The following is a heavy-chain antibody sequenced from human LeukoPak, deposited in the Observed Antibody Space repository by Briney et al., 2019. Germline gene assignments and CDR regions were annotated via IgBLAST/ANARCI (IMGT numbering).Heavy chain of an antibody. CDR3: TRDLEY. CDR1: GFTFFTYW. Sequence: PGGSLRLSCAASGFTFFTYWMTWVRQAPGKGLEWVANIKQDGSETYYMDSVKGRFTISRDNAKNSLYLQMNSLRAEDTAVYYRTRDLEYWGQGTLVTVSS. V-gene: IGHV3-7*01. D-gene: IGHD3-3*01. J-gene: IGHJ4*02. CDR2: IKQDGSET.